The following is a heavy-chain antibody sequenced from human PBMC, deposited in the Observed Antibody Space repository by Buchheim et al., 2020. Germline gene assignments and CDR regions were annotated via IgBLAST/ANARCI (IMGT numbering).Heavy chain of an antibody. CDR3: ARVPTTVVNCYFDY. V-gene: IGHV4-34*01. D-gene: IGHD4-23*01. CDR1: GGSFSGYY. Sequence: QVQLQQWGAGLLKPSETLSLTCAVYGGSFSGYYWSWIRQPPGKGLEWIGEINHSGSTNYNPSLKSRVTISVDTSKNQFSLTLSSVTAADTAVYYCARVPTTVVNCYFDYWGQGTL. J-gene: IGHJ4*02. CDR2: INHSGST.